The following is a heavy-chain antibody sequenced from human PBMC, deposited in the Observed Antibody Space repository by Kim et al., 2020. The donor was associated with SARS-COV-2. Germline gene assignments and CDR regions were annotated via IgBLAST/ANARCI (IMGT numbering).Heavy chain of an antibody. Sequence: GGSLRLSCAASGFTFSSYSMNWVRQAPGKGLEWVSSISSSSSYIYYADSVKGRFTISRDNAKNSLYLQMNSLRAEDTAVYYCARDSSSWSFGIFDYWGQGTRVTVSS. J-gene: IGHJ4*02. D-gene: IGHD6-13*01. CDR3: ARDSSSWSFGIFDY. V-gene: IGHV3-21*01. CDR1: GFTFSSYS. CDR2: ISSSSSYI.